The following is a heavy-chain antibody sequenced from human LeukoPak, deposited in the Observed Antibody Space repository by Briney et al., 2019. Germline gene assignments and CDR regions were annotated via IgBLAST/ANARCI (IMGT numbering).Heavy chain of an antibody. D-gene: IGHD3-9*01. CDR3: ARGGDGFWLSNHYYYMDV. CDR2: FIPMVGTA. Sequence: SVKVSCKASGGSFTSFIINWVRQAPGQGLEWMGGFIPMVGTANYAQKFQGRVTITTDESTDTAYMELRSLRSEDTAVYYCARGGDGFWLSNHYYYMDVWGKGTTVTVSS. J-gene: IGHJ6*03. CDR1: GGSFTSFI. V-gene: IGHV1-69*16.